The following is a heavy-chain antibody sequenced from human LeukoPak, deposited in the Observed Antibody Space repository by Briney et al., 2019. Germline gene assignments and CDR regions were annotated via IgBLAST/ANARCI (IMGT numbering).Heavy chain of an antibody. CDR3: ARAPYGMDV. CDR1: GFTLSDYY. V-gene: IGHV3-11*05. Sequence: GGSLRLSCAASGFTLSDYYMSWIRQAPGKGLEWVSYISSSSDYTTYADSVKGRFTISRDNAKNSLYLQMNSLGAEDTAFYYCARAPYGMDVWGQGTTVTVSS. J-gene: IGHJ6*02. CDR2: ISSSSDYT.